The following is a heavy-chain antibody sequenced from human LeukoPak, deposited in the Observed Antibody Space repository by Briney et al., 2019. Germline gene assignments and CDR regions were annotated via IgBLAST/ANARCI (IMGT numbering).Heavy chain of an antibody. CDR3: ARDLPDY. CDR2: IKQDGSEK. Sequence: GGSLRLSCAASGFRFSTYWMSWVRQAPGKGLEWVANIKQDGSEKYYVDSVKGRFTISRDNAKNSLYLQMNSLRAEDTAVYYCARDLPDYWGQGTLVTVSS. V-gene: IGHV3-7*01. J-gene: IGHJ4*02. CDR1: GFRFSTYW.